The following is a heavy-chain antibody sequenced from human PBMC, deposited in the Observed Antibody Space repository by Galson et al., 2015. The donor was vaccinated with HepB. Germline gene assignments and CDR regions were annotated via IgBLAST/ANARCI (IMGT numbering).Heavy chain of an antibody. J-gene: IGHJ4*02. D-gene: IGHD6-13*01. CDR3: IRLGNLVGYSSS. Sequence: SLRLSCAASGFTFSGSAIHWVRQASGRGPEWVGRIRSKADSYATAYTASVQGRFTISRDDSKNTAYLQMKRLKTEDTAVYYCIRLGNLVGYSSSWGQGTLVTVSS. CDR2: IRSKADSYAT. CDR1: GFTFSGSA. V-gene: IGHV3-73*01.